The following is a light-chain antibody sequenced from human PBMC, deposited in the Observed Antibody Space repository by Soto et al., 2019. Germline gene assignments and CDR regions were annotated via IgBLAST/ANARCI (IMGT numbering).Light chain of an antibody. J-gene: IGKJ1*01. CDR1: QSISSW. V-gene: IGKV1-5*03. CDR3: QQCNSFSRVA. Sequence: DIQMTQSPSTLSASVGDRVTITCRASQSISSWLAWYQQKPGKAPKLLIYKASTLESGVPSRFSGSGSGTEFTLTISSLQPDDFATYYCQQCNSFSRVAFGQGTKVEIK. CDR2: KAS.